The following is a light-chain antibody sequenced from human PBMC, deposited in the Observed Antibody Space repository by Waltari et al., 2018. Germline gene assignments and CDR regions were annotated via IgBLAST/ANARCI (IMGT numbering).Light chain of an antibody. CDR1: QDISNY. CDR2: DVS. V-gene: IGKV1-33*01. CDR3: QQYYSPPYN. J-gene: IGKJ2*01. Sequence: DIQMTQSPSSLSASVGDRVTITCQASQDISNYLNWWQQKPGKDPKFLIYDVSNLERGVPSRFSGSGSGTDFTLTVSSLQPEDVGIYYCQQYYSPPYNFGQGTKLEIK.